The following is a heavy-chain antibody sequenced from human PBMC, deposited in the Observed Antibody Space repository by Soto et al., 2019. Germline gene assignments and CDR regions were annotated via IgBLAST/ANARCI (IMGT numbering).Heavy chain of an antibody. V-gene: IGHV3-23*01. CDR1: GFSFSSFA. D-gene: IGHD6-13*01. J-gene: IGHJ6*02. Sequence: GSLRLSCAASGFSFSSFAISWVRQAPGKGLEWVSAISGSGGSTYYADSVKGRFTISRDNSKNTLYLQMNSLRAEDTAVYYCALAAAGINYYYGMDVWGQATTVTVPS. CDR2: ISGSGGST. CDR3: ALAAAGINYYYGMDV.